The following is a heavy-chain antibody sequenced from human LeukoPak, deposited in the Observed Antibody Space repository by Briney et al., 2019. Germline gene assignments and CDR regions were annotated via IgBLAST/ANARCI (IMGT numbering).Heavy chain of an antibody. CDR1: GFTFSSYA. Sequence: PGGSLRLSCAASGFTFSSYAMHWVRQAPGKGLEGVAVISYDGSNKYYADSVKGRFTISRDNSKNTLYLQMNSLRAEDTAVYYCARDMVTMVRGVIFGYYYYYYGMDVWGQGTTVTVSS. J-gene: IGHJ6*02. CDR3: ARDMVTMVRGVIFGYYYYYYGMDV. CDR2: ISYDGSNK. V-gene: IGHV3-30-3*01. D-gene: IGHD3-10*01.